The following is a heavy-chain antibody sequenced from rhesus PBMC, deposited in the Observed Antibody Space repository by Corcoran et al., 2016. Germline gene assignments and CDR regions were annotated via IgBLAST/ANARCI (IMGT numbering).Heavy chain of an antibody. J-gene: IGHJ4*01. Sequence: QVQLQESGPGLVKPSETLSLTCAVSGGSFTTNSWSWIRQCPGKGLEWIGNIYGGSGGTSYNSSLKSRVTISTDTSKNQFSLKLTSVTAADTAVYYCARYSTVAVRYFDYWGQGVLVTVSS. CDR2: IYGGSGGT. CDR1: GGSFTTNS. CDR3: ARYSTVAVRYFDY. V-gene: IGHV4-147*01. D-gene: IGHD5-24*01.